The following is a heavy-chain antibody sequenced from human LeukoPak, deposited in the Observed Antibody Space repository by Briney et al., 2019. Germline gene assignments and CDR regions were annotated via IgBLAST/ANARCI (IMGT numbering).Heavy chain of an antibody. V-gene: IGHV4-59*01. J-gene: IGHJ4*02. Sequence: SQTVSLTCTVSGGSISSYYWSWIRQPPGKGLEWIGYIYYSGSTNYNPSLKSRVTISVDTSKNQFSLKLSSVTAADTAVYYCARPNRYDLYFDYWGQGTLVTVSS. CDR1: GGSISSYY. CDR2: IYYSGST. CDR3: ARPNRYDLYFDY. D-gene: IGHD5-12*01.